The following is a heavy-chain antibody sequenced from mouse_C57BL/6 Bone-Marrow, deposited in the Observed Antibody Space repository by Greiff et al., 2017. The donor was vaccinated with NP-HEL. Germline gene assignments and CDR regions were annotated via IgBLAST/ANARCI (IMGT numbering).Heavy chain of an antibody. CDR3: ARWDYYGSRYFDY. Sequence: QVQLKESGAELVKPGASVKLSCKASGYTFTSYWMHWVKQRPGQGLEWIGMIHPNSGSTNYNEKFKSKATLTVDKSSSTAYMQLSSLTSEDSAVYYCARWDYYGSRYFDYWGQGTTLTVSS. CDR1: GYTFTSYW. D-gene: IGHD1-1*01. J-gene: IGHJ2*01. CDR2: IHPNSGST. V-gene: IGHV1-64*01.